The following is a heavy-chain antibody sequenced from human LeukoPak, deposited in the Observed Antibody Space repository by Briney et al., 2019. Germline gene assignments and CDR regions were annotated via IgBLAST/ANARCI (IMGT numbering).Heavy chain of an antibody. CDR1: GYSFTSYW. J-gene: IGHJ4*02. D-gene: IGHD3-10*01. V-gene: IGHV5-51*01. CDR3: ARHYWNYGSGSYYFDY. CDR2: IYPADSDT. Sequence: GKSLKISCKGSGYSFTSYWIGWVRQMPGKGLEWMGIIYPADSDTRYSPSFQGQVTISADKSVTTAYLQWSSLKASDTAMYYCARHYWNYGSGSYYFDYWGQGTLVTVSS.